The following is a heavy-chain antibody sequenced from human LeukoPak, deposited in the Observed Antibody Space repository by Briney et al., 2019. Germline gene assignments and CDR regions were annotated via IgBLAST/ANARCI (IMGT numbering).Heavy chain of an antibody. J-gene: IGHJ4*02. D-gene: IGHD6-13*01. CDR1: DGSFNGSFSGYF. CDR2: INHRGST. CDR3: AVEGGQQLVRAHY. Sequence: SETLSLTCAVYDGSFNGSFSGYFWSWIRQPPGKGLEWIGEINHRGSTNYNPSLKSRVTISLDTSKKQFSLTLISVTAADTAVYYCAVEGGQQLVRAHYWGQGRLVTVSS. V-gene: IGHV4-34*01.